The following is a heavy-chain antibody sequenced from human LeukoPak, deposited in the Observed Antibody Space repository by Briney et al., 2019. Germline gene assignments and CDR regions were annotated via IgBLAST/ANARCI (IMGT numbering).Heavy chain of an antibody. V-gene: IGHV3-9*01. CDR3: AKDSLRGGSCYSGDCYSFDY. Sequence: GGSLRLSCAASGFTFDDYAMHWVRQAPGKGLEWVSGISWNSGSIGYADSVKGRFTISRDNAKNSPYLQMNNLRAEDTALYYCAKDSLRGGSCYSGDCYSFDYWGQGTLVTVSS. CDR2: ISWNSGSI. D-gene: IGHD2-15*01. CDR1: GFTFDDYA. J-gene: IGHJ4*02.